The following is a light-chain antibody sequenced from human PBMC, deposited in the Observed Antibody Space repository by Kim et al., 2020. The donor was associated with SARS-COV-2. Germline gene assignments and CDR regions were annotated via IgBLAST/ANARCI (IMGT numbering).Light chain of an antibody. Sequence: PRETAKITRGANNIGPKGVHWYQQRPGPAPVLVIYYSSDRPSGIPERFSGSKSGDTATLTISRIEAEDEADYYGQVWDTASDHRYVFGTGTKVT. CDR3: QVWDTASDHRYV. CDR2: YSS. CDR1: NIGPKG. J-gene: IGLJ1*01. V-gene: IGLV3-21*04.